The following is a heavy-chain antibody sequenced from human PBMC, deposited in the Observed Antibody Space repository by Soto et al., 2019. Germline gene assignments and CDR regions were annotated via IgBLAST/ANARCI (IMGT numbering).Heavy chain of an antibody. CDR3: AKTPVEIYDSSGYSFDH. Sequence: GGSLRLSCAASGFTFSSYGMHWVRQAPGKGLEWVAVIWYDGSNKYYADSVKGRFTISRDNSKNTLYLQMNSLRAEDTAVYYCAKTPVEIYDSSGYSFDHWGQGTMVTVSS. D-gene: IGHD3-22*01. CDR1: GFTFSSYG. CDR2: IWYDGSNK. V-gene: IGHV3-33*06. J-gene: IGHJ4*02.